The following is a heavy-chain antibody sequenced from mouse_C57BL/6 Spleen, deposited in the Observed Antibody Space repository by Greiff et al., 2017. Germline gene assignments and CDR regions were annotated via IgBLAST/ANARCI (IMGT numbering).Heavy chain of an antibody. D-gene: IGHD2-4*01. J-gene: IGHJ2*01. CDR3: TRRSKSIYYDYGYFDY. CDR1: GYTFTDYE. CDR2: IDPETGGT. Sequence: VQLQQSGAELVRPGASVTLSCKASGYTFTDYEMHWVKQTPVHGLEWIGAIDPETGGTAYNQKFKGKAILTADKSSSTAYMELRSLTSEDSAVYYCTRRSKSIYYDYGYFDYWGQGTTLTVSS. V-gene: IGHV1-15*01.